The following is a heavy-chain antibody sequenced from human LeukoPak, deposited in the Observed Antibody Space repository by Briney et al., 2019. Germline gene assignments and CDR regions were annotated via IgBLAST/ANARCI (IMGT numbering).Heavy chain of an antibody. D-gene: IGHD2-15*01. J-gene: IGHJ4*02. V-gene: IGHV4-59*01. CDR2: IYYSGST. CDR3: AGGLGYCSGGRCYSIDY. Sequence: SETLSLTCSVSGGSISSYYWSWIRQPPGKGLEWIGYIYYSGSTNYNPSLKSRVTISVDTSKNQFSLKLSSVTAADTAVYYCAGGLGYCSGGRCYSIDYWGQGTLVTVSS. CDR1: GGSISSYY.